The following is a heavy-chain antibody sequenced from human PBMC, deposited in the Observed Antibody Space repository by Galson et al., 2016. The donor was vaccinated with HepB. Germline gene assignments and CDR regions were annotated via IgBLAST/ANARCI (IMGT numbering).Heavy chain of an antibody. CDR2: ISYDGSSK. CDR3: ARPRHYGFWSGYSD. J-gene: IGHJ4*02. Sequence: SLRLSCAASGFNFRSYAMHWVRQAPGKGLEWVAVISYDGSSKYYADSVKGRFTISGDNSKSTLYVQMNSLRAEDTAVYYCARPRHYGFWSGYSDWGQGALVTVSS. D-gene: IGHD3-3*01. CDR1: GFNFRSYA. V-gene: IGHV3-30-3*01.